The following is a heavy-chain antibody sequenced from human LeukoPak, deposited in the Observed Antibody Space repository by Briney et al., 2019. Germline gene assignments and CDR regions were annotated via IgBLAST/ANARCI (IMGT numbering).Heavy chain of an antibody. Sequence: NHGESLKISCKGSGYSFTSYWIGWVLQMPGKGREWMGLIYPGDSDTRYSPSFQGQVTISADESISTAYLQWSSLKASDTAMYYCARSRGWENAFDIWGQGTMVTVSS. CDR1: GYSFTSYW. J-gene: IGHJ3*02. CDR3: ARSRGWENAFDI. CDR2: IYPGDSDT. D-gene: IGHD6-19*01. V-gene: IGHV5-51*01.